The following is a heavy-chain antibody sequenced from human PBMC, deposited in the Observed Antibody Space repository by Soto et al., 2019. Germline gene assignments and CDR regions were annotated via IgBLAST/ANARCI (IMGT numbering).Heavy chain of an antibody. V-gene: IGHV4-59*12. J-gene: IGHJ4*02. Sequence: SETLSLTCTVSGGSISSYYWSWIRQPPGKGLEWIGYIYYSGSTNYNPSLKSRVTISVDTSKNQFSLKLSSVTAEDTAVYYCARYGSAWYVDSWGQGTLVTVSS. CDR1: GGSISSYY. CDR3: ARYGSAWYVDS. D-gene: IGHD6-19*01. CDR2: IYYSGST.